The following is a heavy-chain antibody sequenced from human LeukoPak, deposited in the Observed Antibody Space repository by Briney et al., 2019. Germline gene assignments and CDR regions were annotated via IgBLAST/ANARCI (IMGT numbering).Heavy chain of an antibody. CDR3: AKEGYSSSSSEFAEYFQH. V-gene: IGHV3-33*06. D-gene: IGHD6-6*01. Sequence: GRSLRLSCAASGFTFSSYGMHWVRQAPGMGLEWVAVIWYDGSNKYYADSVKGRFTISRDNSKNTLYLQMNSLRAEDTAVYYCAKEGYSSSSSEFAEYFQHWGQGTLVTVSS. J-gene: IGHJ1*01. CDR1: GFTFSSYG. CDR2: IWYDGSNK.